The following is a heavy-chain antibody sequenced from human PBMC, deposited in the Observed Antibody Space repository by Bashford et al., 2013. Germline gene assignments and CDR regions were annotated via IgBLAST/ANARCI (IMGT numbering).Heavy chain of an antibody. J-gene: IGHJ6*02. Sequence: GSLRLSCAASGFTFSSYWMSWVRQAPGKGLEWVANIKQDGSEKYYVDSVKGRFTISRDNAKNSLYLQMNSLRAEDTALYYCARTKYYDFWSGEWAQYYYYYYGMDVWGQGTTVTVSS. CDR3: ARTKYYDFWSGEWAQYYYYYYGMDV. CDR1: GFTFSSYW. V-gene: IGHV3-7*03. CDR2: IKQDGSEK. D-gene: IGHD3-3*01.